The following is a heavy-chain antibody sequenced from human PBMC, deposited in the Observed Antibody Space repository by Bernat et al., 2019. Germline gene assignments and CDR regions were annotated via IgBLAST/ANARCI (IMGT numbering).Heavy chain of an antibody. Sequence: QVQLQQWGAGLLKPSETLSLTCAVYGGSFSGYYWSWIRQPPGKGLEGMGEINHRGSTNYNPSLKSRVTISVDTSKNQFSLKLSSVTAADTAVYYCARGIAAAATKKGARRWYFDLWGRGTLVTVSS. V-gene: IGHV4-34*01. CDR3: ARGIAAAATKKGARRWYFDL. D-gene: IGHD6-13*01. CDR2: INHRGST. J-gene: IGHJ2*01. CDR1: GGSFSGYY.